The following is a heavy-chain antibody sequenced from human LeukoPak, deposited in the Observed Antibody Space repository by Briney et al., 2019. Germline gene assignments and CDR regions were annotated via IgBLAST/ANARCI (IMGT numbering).Heavy chain of an antibody. CDR2: MNPNSGNT. J-gene: IGHJ4*02. V-gene: IGHV1-8*01. CDR1: GYTFTSYD. Sequence: SVQFSCKASGYTFTSYDINWVRPATGQGLEWMGWMNPNSGNTGYAQKFQGRVTMTRNTSISTAYMELSSLRSEDTAVYYCARVGYSSSWYECDYWGQGTLVTVSS. CDR3: ARVGYSSSWYECDY. D-gene: IGHD6-13*01.